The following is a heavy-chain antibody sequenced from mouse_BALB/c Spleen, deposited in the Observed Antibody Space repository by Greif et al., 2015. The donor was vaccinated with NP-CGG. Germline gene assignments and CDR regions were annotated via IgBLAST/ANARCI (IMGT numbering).Heavy chain of an antibody. D-gene: IGHD1-1*01. Sequence: VQLQQSGAELVRSGASVKLSCTASGFNIKDYYMHWVKQRPEQGLEWIGWIDPENGDTEYAPKFQGKATMTADTSSNTAYLQLSSLTSEDTAVYYCNADGMGGSSIIAMDYWGQGTSVTVSS. CDR1: GFNIKDYY. J-gene: IGHJ4*01. V-gene: IGHV14-4*02. CDR3: NADGMGGSSIIAMDY. CDR2: IDPENGDT.